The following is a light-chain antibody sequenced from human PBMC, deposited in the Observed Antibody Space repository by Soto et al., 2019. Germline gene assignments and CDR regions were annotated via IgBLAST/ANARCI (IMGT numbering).Light chain of an antibody. Sequence: IVLTQSPATLSLSPGNSATLSCRASQNISSYLIWYQQKTGQAPRILIYDVSNRATGIPDRFSGSGSGTDLNLTISRLEPEDFAVYYCQKRSNWPRTCGQGTKVDIK. V-gene: IGKV3-11*01. CDR1: QNISSY. CDR3: QKRSNWPRT. J-gene: IGKJ1*01. CDR2: DVS.